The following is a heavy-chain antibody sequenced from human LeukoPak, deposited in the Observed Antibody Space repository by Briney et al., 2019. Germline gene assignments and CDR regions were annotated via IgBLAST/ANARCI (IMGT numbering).Heavy chain of an antibody. Sequence: GGSLRLSCAASGFAVSSNYMSWVRQAPGKGLEWVSIVYSGGSTYSADPVKGRSTISRDNSKNTLYLQMNSLRAEDTAVYYCARLIRSYNWFDSWGQGTLVTVSS. D-gene: IGHD3-10*01. CDR3: ARLIRSYNWFDS. V-gene: IGHV3-53*01. CDR1: GFAVSSNY. J-gene: IGHJ5*01. CDR2: VYSGGST.